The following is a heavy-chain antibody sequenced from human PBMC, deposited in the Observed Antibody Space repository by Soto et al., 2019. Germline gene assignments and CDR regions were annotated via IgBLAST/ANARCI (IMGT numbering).Heavy chain of an antibody. D-gene: IGHD2-15*01. V-gene: IGHV4-39*01. Sequence: QLQLQESGPGLVKPSETLSLTCTVSGGSISSSSYYWGWIRQPPGKGLEWIGSIYYSGSTYYNPSPKSRVTMTVVTSMNQFSLKLSSVTAADTAVHHSIGRSRHSPGKVVHDDYWGQGTLVTVSS. J-gene: IGHJ4*02. CDR1: GGSISSSSYY. CDR2: IYYSGST. CDR3: IGRSRHSPGKVVHDDY.